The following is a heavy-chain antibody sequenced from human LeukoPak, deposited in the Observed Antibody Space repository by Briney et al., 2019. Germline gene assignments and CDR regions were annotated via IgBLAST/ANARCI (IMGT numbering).Heavy chain of an antibody. CDR2: IYYSGTT. Sequence: SETLSLTCTVSGGSISGYYWSWIRQPPGKGLEWIGYIYYSGTTNYNPSLKSRVTISVDTSKNQLSLKLSSVTAADTAVYYCARLRFPAASPFDYWGQGTLVTVSS. V-gene: IGHV4-59*01. D-gene: IGHD2-2*01. CDR3: ARLRFPAASPFDY. CDR1: GGSISGYY. J-gene: IGHJ4*02.